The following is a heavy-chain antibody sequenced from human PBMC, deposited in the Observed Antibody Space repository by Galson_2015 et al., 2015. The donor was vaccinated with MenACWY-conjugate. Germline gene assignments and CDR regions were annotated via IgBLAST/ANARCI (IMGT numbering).Heavy chain of an antibody. CDR3: AKVAGYCSDDTCYSDY. CDR2: LSDSGGHT. CDR1: GFTFSSFA. Sequence: SLRLSCAASGFTFSSFAMSWVRQAPGKGLEWVSALSDSGGHTHYPDSLKGRVPNSRGNPLRNLVLQMNSLRAEDTAVYYCAKVAGYCSDDTCYSDYWGQGTLVTVSS. V-gene: IGHV3-23*01. D-gene: IGHD2-15*01. J-gene: IGHJ4*02.